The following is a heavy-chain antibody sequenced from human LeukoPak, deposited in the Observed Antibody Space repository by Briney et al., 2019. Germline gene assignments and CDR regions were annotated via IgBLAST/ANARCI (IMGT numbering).Heavy chain of an antibody. J-gene: IGHJ1*01. CDR3: AKSGGYSNYEDYFQY. V-gene: IGHV3-30*02. D-gene: IGHD4-11*01. CDR1: GFTFSSYG. Sequence: GGSLRLSCAASGFTFSSYGMHWVRQAPGKGLEWVAFIRYDGSNKYYADFVKGRFTISRDNSKNTLYLQMNSLRAEDTAVYCCAKSGGYSNYEDYFQYWGQGTLVTVSS. CDR2: IRYDGSNK.